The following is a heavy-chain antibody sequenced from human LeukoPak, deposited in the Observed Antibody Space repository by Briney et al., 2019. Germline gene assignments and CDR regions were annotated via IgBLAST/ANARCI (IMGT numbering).Heavy chain of an antibody. Sequence: GGSLRLSCAASGFTFSSHSMNWVRQAPGKGLEWVSYISGNNCTIYYADSVKGRFTISRDTAKNSLYLQMNSLRDEDTAVYYCARGGSGYGDYSYFYGMDVWGQGTTVTVSS. CDR3: ARGGSGYGDYSYFYGMDV. J-gene: IGHJ6*02. CDR2: ISGNNCTI. CDR1: GFTFSSHS. V-gene: IGHV3-48*02. D-gene: IGHD3-22*01.